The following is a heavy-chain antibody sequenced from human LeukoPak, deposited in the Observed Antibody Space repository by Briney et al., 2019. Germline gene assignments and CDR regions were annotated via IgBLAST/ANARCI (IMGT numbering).Heavy chain of an antibody. CDR1: GFTVSTYG. Sequence: GGSLRLSCAASGFTVSTYGMHWIRQAPGRGLGWVAFFWYDGTDAFYGDSVKGRFTITRDNSQNTLYLQMNSLRVEDTAVYYCARDGFTTSHAFDIWGQGTTVTVSP. D-gene: IGHD1-14*01. V-gene: IGHV3-33*01. CDR3: ARDGFTTSHAFDI. CDR2: FWYDGTDA. J-gene: IGHJ3*02.